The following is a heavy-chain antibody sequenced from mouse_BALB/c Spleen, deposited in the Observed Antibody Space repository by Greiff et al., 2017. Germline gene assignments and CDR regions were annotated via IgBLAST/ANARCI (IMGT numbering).Heavy chain of an antibody. V-gene: IGHV1-7*01. CDR2: INPSTGYT. J-gene: IGHJ3*01. CDR1: GYTFTSYW. Sequence: QVQLQQSGAELAKPGASVKMSCKASGYTFTSYWMHWVKQRPGQGLEWIGYINPSTGYTEYNQKFKDKATLTADKSSSTAYMQLSSLTSEDSAVYYCARGSTMITTGFAYWGQGTLVTVSA. CDR3: ARGSTMITTGFAY. D-gene: IGHD2-4*01.